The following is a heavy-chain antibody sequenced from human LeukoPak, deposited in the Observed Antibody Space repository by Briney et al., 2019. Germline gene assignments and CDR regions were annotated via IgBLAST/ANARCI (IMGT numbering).Heavy chain of an antibody. V-gene: IGHV3-48*03. CDR2: ISGGDPTV. D-gene: IGHD1-26*01. CDR1: GFTFRTYE. CDR3: ARDKIGYYRWFDP. J-gene: IGHJ5*02. Sequence: PGGSLRLSCVASGFTFRTYEMNWVRQAPGEGLEWVSYISGGDPTVYYADSVRGRFTISRDNAKNSLYLQMNSLRAEDTAVYYCARDKIGYYRWFDPWGQGTLVTVSS.